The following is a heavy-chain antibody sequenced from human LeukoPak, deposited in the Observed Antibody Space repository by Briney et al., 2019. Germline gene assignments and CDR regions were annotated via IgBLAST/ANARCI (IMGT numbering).Heavy chain of an antibody. CDR1: GFTVSSNY. CDR3: ARITYYYDSSGYLAHDY. D-gene: IGHD3-22*01. CDR2: TYSGGST. Sequence: GGSLRLSCAASGFTVSSNYMSWVRQAPGKGLEWVSVTYSGGSTYYADSVKGRFTISRDNSKNTLYLQMNSLRAEDTAVYYCARITYYYDSSGYLAHDYWGQGTLVTVSS. V-gene: IGHV3-53*01. J-gene: IGHJ4*02.